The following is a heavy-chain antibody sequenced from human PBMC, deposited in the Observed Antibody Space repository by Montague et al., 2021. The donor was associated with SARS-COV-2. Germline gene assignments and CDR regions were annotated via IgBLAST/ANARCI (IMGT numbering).Heavy chain of an antibody. D-gene: IGHD6-13*01. V-gene: IGHV4-39*07. J-gene: IGHJ6*02. Sequence: SETLSLTCTVSGGSISSSSYYWGWIRQPPGKGLEWIGSIYSSGSTYYNPSLKSRVTISVDTSKNQFSLKLTSVTAADTAVYYCARVEGQQRVRLAGMDVWGQGTTVTVSS. CDR2: IYSSGST. CDR1: GGSISSSSYY. CDR3: ARVEGQQRVRLAGMDV.